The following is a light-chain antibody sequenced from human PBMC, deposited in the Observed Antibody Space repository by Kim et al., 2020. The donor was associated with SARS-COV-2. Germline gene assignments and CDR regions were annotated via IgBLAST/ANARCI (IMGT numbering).Light chain of an antibody. CDR3: SSYTRSSTFPSV. CDR1: SSDVGGYNY. J-gene: IGLJ3*02. V-gene: IGLV2-14*01. CDR2: DVS. Sequence: QSALTQPASVSGSPGQSITISCTGTSSDVGGYNYVSWYQQHPGKAPKLMIYDVSKRPSGVSNRFSGSKSGNTASLTISGLQAEDEADYYCSSYTRSSTFPSVFGGGTQLTVL.